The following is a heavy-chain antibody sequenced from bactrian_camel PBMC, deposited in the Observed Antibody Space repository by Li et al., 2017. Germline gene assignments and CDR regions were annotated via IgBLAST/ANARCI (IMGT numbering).Heavy chain of an antibody. CDR1: GFTFSTYT. CDR2: IHSGGGTT. Sequence: DVQLVESGGGLVQPGGSLRLSCAASGFTFSTYTMSWVRQAPGKGLEWISSIHSGGGTTYYADSVKGRFTVSRDNAKNTLYLQMNSLKSEDTALYYCVTTTWGAGYWGQGTQVTVS. CDR3: VTTTWGAGY. D-gene: IGHD2*01. V-gene: IGHV3S31*01. J-gene: IGHJ6*01.